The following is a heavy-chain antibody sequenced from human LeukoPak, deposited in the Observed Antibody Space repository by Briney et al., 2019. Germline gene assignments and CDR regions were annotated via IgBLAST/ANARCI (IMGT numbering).Heavy chain of an antibody. Sequence: SETLSLTCTVSGGSINSYYWSWVRQPAGKGLEWIGRIYSSGSIGYNPSLKSRVTMSIDTSKDQFSLNLSSVTAADTAVYYCARDEWNGYYYMDVWGKGTTVTVSS. CDR3: ARDEWNGYYYMDV. V-gene: IGHV4-4*07. J-gene: IGHJ6*03. CDR1: GGSINSYY. D-gene: IGHD2-8*01. CDR2: IYSSGSI.